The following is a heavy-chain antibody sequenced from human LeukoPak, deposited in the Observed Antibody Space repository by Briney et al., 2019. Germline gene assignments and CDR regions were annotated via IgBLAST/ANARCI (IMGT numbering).Heavy chain of an antibody. Sequence: PGGSLRLSCAAFGFTFSSYGMHWVRQTPSKGLEWVAFIRHDGSYQQYADSVKGRFTVSRDNSKDMVYLQMNSLRTEDTAVYYCAKNRDSSDYPRDFDFWGQGTLVTVSS. CDR3: AKNRDSSDYPRDFDF. V-gene: IGHV3-30*02. CDR1: GFTFSSYG. CDR2: IRHDGSYQ. J-gene: IGHJ4*02. D-gene: IGHD3-22*01.